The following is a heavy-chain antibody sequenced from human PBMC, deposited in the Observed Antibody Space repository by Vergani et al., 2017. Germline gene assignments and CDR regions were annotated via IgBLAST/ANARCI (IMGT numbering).Heavy chain of an antibody. Sequence: QVQLQESGPGVVKPSQTLSLTCAVSGGSISSGDHCWTWIRQRPGKGLEWIGYIFYSGTTYDNPSLRSRLTISVDTSQNQFSLKLRSVTAADTAVYYCALGYCSSTSCYAPLNWFDPWGQGTLVTVSS. D-gene: IGHD2-2*01. CDR1: GGSISSGDHC. CDR2: IFYSGTT. V-gene: IGHV4-31*11. CDR3: ALGYCSSTSCYAPLNWFDP. J-gene: IGHJ5*02.